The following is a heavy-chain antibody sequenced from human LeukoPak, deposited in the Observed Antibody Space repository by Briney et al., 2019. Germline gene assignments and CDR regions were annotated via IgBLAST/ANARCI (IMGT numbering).Heavy chain of an antibody. CDR3: ARDRDPYGDYLWFDP. Sequence: SETLSLTCTVSGGSISSYYWSWIRQPPGKGLEWVGYIYYSGSTNYTPSLQSRVTISVDTSKNQFSLKLSSVTAADTAVYYCARDRDPYGDYLWFDPWGQGTLVTVSS. D-gene: IGHD4-17*01. CDR1: GGSISSYY. J-gene: IGHJ5*02. V-gene: IGHV4-59*01. CDR2: IYYSGST.